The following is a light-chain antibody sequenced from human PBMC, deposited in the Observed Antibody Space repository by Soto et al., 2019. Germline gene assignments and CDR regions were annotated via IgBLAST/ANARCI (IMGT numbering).Light chain of an antibody. V-gene: IGKV1-5*01. J-gene: IGKJ1*01. CDR1: QSISTG. CDR2: DAS. CDR3: QQYNSYSEA. Sequence: DINIKQSPFTLSAYVGDRVSITCRASQSISTGLAWYQQKPGKAPKLLIYDASSLESGVPSRFSGSGSGTEFTLTIISLQPDDFATYYCQQYNSYSEAFGQGTKVDIK.